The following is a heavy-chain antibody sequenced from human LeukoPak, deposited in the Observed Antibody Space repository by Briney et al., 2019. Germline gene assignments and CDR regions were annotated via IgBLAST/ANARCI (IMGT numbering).Heavy chain of an antibody. Sequence: PSETLSLTCAVSGGSISSSNWWSWVRQPPGKGLEWIGEIYHSGSTNYNPSLKSRVTISVDKSKNQFSLKLSSVTAADTAVYYCARVPSSGWGEGYYYYGMDVWGQGTTVTVSS. CDR3: ARVPSSGWGEGYYYYGMDV. CDR2: IYHSGST. J-gene: IGHJ6*02. D-gene: IGHD6-19*01. V-gene: IGHV4-4*02. CDR1: GGSISSSNW.